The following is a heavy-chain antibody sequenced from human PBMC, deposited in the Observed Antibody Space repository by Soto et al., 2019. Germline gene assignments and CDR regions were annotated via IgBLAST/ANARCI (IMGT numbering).Heavy chain of an antibody. CDR3: ASTYYYGSGDNWFDP. CDR2: IYYSGST. V-gene: IGHV4-59*08. Sequence: SETLSLTCTVSGGSISSYYWSWIRQPPGKGLEGIGYIYYSGSTNYNPSLKSRVTISVDTSKNQFSLKLSSVTAADTAVYYCASTYYYGSGDNWFDPWGQGTLVTVSS. CDR1: GGSISSYY. D-gene: IGHD3-10*01. J-gene: IGHJ5*02.